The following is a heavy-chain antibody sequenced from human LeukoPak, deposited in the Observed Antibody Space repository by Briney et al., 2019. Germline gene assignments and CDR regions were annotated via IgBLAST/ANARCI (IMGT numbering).Heavy chain of an antibody. D-gene: IGHD3-3*01. Sequence: SEALSLTCAVYGGSFSGYYWSRIRQPPGKGLEWIGEINHSGSTNYNPSLKSRVTISVDTSKNQLSLKLTSATAADTSVYYCARHSGLRSPFDPWGQGTLVTVSS. J-gene: IGHJ5*02. CDR1: GGSFSGYY. V-gene: IGHV4-34*01. CDR3: ARHSGLRSPFDP. CDR2: INHSGST.